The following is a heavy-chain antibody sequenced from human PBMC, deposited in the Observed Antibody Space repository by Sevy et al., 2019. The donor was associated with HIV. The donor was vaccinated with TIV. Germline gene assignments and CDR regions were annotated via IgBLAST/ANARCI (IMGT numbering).Heavy chain of an antibody. Sequence: GESLKISCEGSGFIFRTHAMSWVRQAPGKGLEWISGISGSGSNKYYADSVKGRFTISRDNSQNTVFLQMNSLRVEDTAVYFCANGNDIMTGYFPLDNWGQGSLVTVSS. V-gene: IGHV3-23*01. D-gene: IGHD3-9*01. CDR3: ANGNDIMTGYFPLDN. CDR1: GFIFRTHA. J-gene: IGHJ4*02. CDR2: ISGSGSNK.